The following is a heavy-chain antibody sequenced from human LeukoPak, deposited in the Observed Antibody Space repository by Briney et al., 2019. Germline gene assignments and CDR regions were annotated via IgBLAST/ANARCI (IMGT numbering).Heavy chain of an antibody. CDR1: GGSISSYY. D-gene: IGHD4-17*01. CDR2: IYYSGST. Sequence: SETLSLTCTVSGGSISSYYWSWIRQPPGKGLEWIGYIYYSGSTNYNPSLRSRVTISIDTSKKHFFLKLNSVTAADTAVYYCATGYGDFRVEGRYFYSWGQGTLVTVSS. J-gene: IGHJ4*02. V-gene: IGHV4-59*01. CDR3: ATGYGDFRVEGRYFYS.